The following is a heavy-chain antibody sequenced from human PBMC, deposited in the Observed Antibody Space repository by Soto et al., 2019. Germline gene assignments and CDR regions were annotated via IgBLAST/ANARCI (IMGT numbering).Heavy chain of an antibody. CDR1: GYTFTSYG. CDR3: AKAGEYCSGGSCYPASPFDF. V-gene: IGHV1-18*04. Sequence: QVQLVQSGAEVKKPGASVKVSCKASGYTFTSYGISWVRQAPGQGLEWMGWISAKNGNTNYAQKLQGRVTMTKDTSASTAYMELRSLTSDETAVSYCAKAGEYCSGGSCYPASPFDFWGQGTLVTVSS. J-gene: IGHJ4*02. D-gene: IGHD2-15*01. CDR2: ISAKNGNT.